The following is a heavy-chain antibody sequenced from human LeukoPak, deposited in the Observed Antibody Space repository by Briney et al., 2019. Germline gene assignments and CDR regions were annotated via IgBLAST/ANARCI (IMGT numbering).Heavy chain of an antibody. CDR3: ARGIPRYYYGSGSYYP. J-gene: IGHJ5*02. V-gene: IGHV4-59*11. D-gene: IGHD3-10*01. Sequence: PSETLSLTCTVSGGSISSHYWSWIRQPPGKGLEWIGYIYYSGSTNYNPSLKSRVTISVDTSKNQFSLKLSSVTAADTAVYYCARGIPRYYYGSGSYYPWGQGTLVTVSS. CDR1: GGSISSHY. CDR2: IYYSGST.